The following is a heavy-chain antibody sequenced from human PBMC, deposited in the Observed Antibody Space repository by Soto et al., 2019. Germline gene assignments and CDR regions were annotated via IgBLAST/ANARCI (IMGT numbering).Heavy chain of an antibody. CDR1: GYTFTSYD. CDR2: MNPNSGNT. Sequence: ASVKVSCKASGYTFTSYDINWVRQATGQGLEWMGWMNPNSGNTGYAQKFQGRVTMTRNTSISTAYMELSSLRSEDTAVYYCASQAISYYDFWSGWTQYYFMDVCGKGATV. D-gene: IGHD3-3*01. V-gene: IGHV1-8*01. J-gene: IGHJ6*03. CDR3: ASQAISYYDFWSGWTQYYFMDV.